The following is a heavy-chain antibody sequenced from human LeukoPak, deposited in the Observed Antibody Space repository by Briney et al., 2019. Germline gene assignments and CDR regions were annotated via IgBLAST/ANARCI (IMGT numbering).Heavy chain of an antibody. CDR2: ISGIGGKT. CDR1: GFTFSIYA. J-gene: IGHJ4*02. V-gene: IGHV3-23*01. CDR3: AKDRVVATIPYYFDC. Sequence: GGSLRLSCAASGFTFSIYAMSWVRQAPGKGLEWVSAISGIGGKTYYADSVKGRFTISRDNSKKTLYLQMNSLRAEDTAVYYCAKDRVVATIPYYFDCWGQGTLVTVSS. D-gene: IGHD5-12*01.